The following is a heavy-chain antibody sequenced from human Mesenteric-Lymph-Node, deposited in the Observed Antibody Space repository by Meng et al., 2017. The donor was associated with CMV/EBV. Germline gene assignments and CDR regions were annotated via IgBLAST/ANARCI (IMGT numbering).Heavy chain of an antibody. V-gene: IGHV3-49*04. CDR1: GFTFGDYA. CDR2: IRSKAYGGTT. Sequence: GGSLRLSCTASGFTFGDYAMSWVRQAPGKGLEWVGFIRSKAYGGTTEYAASVKGRFTISRDDSKSIAYLQMNSLKTEDTAVYYCTRGRRYCSSTSCPVYGMDVWGQGTTVTVSS. CDR3: TRGRRYCSSTSCPVYGMDV. J-gene: IGHJ6*02. D-gene: IGHD2-2*01.